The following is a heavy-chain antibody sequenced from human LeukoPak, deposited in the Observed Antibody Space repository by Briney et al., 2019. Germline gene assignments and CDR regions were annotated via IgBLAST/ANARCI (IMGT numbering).Heavy chain of an antibody. CDR3: ARRNRMGYMDV. D-gene: IGHD2-15*01. J-gene: IGHJ6*03. Sequence: SETLSLTCTVSGGSISSGSYYWSWIRQPAGKGLEWIGRIYTSGSTNYNPSLKSRVTISVDTSKNQFSLKLSSVTAADTAVYYCARRNRMGYMDVWGKGTTVTVSS. CDR1: GGSISSGSYY. CDR2: IYTSGST. V-gene: IGHV4-61*02.